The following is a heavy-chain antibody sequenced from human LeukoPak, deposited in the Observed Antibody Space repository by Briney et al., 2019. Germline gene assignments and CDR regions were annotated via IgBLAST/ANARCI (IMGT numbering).Heavy chain of an antibody. J-gene: IGHJ5*02. CDR1: GYTFTSYG. CDR3: ARGLTPSRSSWPYNWFDP. V-gene: IGHV1-18*01. CDR2: ISAYNGNT. Sequence: ASVKVSCKASGYTFTSYGISWVRQAPGQGLEWMGWISAYNGNTNYAQKLQGRVTMTTDTSTSTAYMELRSLRSDDTAVYYCARGLTPSRSSWPYNWFDPWGQGTLVTVSS. D-gene: IGHD6-13*01.